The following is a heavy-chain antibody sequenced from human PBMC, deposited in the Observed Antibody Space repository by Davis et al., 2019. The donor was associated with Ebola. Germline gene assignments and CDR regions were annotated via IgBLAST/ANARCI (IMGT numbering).Heavy chain of an antibody. Sequence: PGGSLRLSCAASGFTFSSYDMHWVRQATGKGLEWVSAIGTAGDTYYPGSVKGRFTISRENAKNSLYLQMNSLRAGDTAVYYCARARRIAAAGTSAQQNYYYYGMDVWGKGTTVTVSS. D-gene: IGHD6-13*01. CDR2: IGTAGDT. CDR1: GFTFSSYD. J-gene: IGHJ6*04. V-gene: IGHV3-13*01. CDR3: ARARRIAAAGTSAQQNYYYYGMDV.